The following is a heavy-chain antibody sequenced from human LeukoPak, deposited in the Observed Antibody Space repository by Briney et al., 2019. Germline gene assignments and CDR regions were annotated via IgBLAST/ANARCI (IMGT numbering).Heavy chain of an antibody. J-gene: IGHJ4*02. CDR3: ARDRSSRYYGSGSYYDY. D-gene: IGHD3-10*01. CDR2: IYYSGST. CDR1: GGSISSSSYY. V-gene: IGHV4-39*07. Sequence: SETLSLTCTVSGGSISSSSYYWGWIRQPPGKGLEWIGSIYYSGSTYYNPSLKSRVTISVDTSKNQFSLKLSSVTAADTAVYYCARDRSSRYYGSGSYYDYWGQGTLVTVSS.